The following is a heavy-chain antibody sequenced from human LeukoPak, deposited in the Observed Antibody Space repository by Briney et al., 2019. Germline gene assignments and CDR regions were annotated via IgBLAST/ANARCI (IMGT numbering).Heavy chain of an antibody. D-gene: IGHD2-2*01. J-gene: IGHJ4*02. Sequence: ASVKLSCKASGYSFTSFGISWVRQAPGQGLEWMGWISGYNGNTNYAQKLQGRVTMTTDTSTSTAYMELRSLRSDDTAVYYCAREDTRRGSRGYFDYWGQGTLVTVSS. CDR3: AREDTRRGSRGYFDY. CDR2: ISGYNGNT. V-gene: IGHV1-18*01. CDR1: GYSFTSFG.